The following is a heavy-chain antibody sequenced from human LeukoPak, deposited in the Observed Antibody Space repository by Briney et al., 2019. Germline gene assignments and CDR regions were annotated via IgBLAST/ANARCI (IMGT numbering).Heavy chain of an antibody. CDR2: IKEDGSEK. Sequence: PGGSLRLSCAASGFTFSNYWMTWVRQAPGTGLEWVANIKEDGSEKYYVDSVKGRFTISRDNAKNSLYLQMNSPRAEDTAVYYCAKLGLSITMGGWYFDLWGRGTLVTVSS. V-gene: IGHV3-7*01. D-gene: IGHD3-10*01. CDR3: AKLGLSITMGGWYFDL. CDR1: GFTFSNYW. J-gene: IGHJ2*01.